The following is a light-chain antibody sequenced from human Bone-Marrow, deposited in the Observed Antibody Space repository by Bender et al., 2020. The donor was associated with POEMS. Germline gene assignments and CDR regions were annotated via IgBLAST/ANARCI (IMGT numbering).Light chain of an antibody. J-gene: IGLJ3*02. CDR3: VAWDASLNGWV. CDR1: SSDVGGYDS. CDR2: DVN. V-gene: IGLV2-11*01. Sequence: QSALTQPRSVSGSPGQSVTISCTGTSSDVGGYDSVSWYQQHPGKAPKFMIYDVNKRPSGVPDRFSGSKSGNTAYLTISGLQSDDEAIYFCVAWDASLNGWVFGGGTKLTVL.